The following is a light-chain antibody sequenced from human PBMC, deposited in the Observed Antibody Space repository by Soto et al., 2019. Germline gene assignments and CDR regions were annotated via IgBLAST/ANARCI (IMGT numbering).Light chain of an antibody. CDR3: HPSHRLGT. CDR2: PAS. J-gene: IGKJ1*01. Sequence: IKVAKSRSAVPGAGRDRGTSRCRASQNIDRWVAWHQQQSGKAPHIFIYPASSLETGVPSRFSGSGSGKAFNLTISSVPPDQFARSYSHPSHRLGTFAQGTKVDIK. CDR1: QNIDRW. V-gene: IGKV1-5*01.